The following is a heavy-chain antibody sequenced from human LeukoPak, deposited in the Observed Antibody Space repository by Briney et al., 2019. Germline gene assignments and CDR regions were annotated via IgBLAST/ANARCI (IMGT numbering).Heavy chain of an antibody. CDR1: GVSISTGGYS. CDR3: ARVAGTYVIDY. CDR2: IYHSGST. J-gene: IGHJ4*02. V-gene: IGHV4-30-2*01. D-gene: IGHD6-19*01. Sequence: PSQTLSLTCAVSGVSISTGGYSWSWIRQPPGKGLEWIGYIYHSGSTYYNPSLKSRVTISVDTSKNQFSLKLSSVTAADTAVYYCARVAGTYVIDYWGQGTLVTVSS.